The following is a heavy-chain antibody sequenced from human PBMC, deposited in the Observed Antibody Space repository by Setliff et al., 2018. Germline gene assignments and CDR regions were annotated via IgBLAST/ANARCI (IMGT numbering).Heavy chain of an antibody. D-gene: IGHD1-26*01. Sequence: ASVKVSCKTSGYTFTGYFIHWVRQAPRQGLEWLGWINPKSGVTSYAQSFQGRIAMIRDTSINTVYMELNSLTSDDAAVYFCAREGGLQGATSYYYFYNYINVWGKGTKVTVSS. CDR1: GYTFTGYF. CDR3: AREGGLQGATSYYYFYNYINV. J-gene: IGHJ6*03. CDR2: INPKSGVT. V-gene: IGHV1-2*02.